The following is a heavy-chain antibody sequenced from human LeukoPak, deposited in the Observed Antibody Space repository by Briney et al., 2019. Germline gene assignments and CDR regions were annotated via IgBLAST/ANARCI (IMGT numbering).Heavy chain of an antibody. CDR1: GYTFTGYY. CDR3: ARVLARYYDFWSGLRGGGMDV. Sequence: GASVKVSCKASGYTFTGYYMHWVRQAPGQGLEWMGWINPNSGGTNYAQKFQGWVTMTRDTSISTAYMELSSLRSEDTAVYYCARVLARYYDFWSGLRGGGMDVWGQGTTVTVSS. J-gene: IGHJ6*02. D-gene: IGHD3-3*01. CDR2: INPNSGGT. V-gene: IGHV1-2*04.